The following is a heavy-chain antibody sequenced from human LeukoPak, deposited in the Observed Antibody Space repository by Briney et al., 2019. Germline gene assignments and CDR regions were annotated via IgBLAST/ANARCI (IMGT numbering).Heavy chain of an antibody. CDR1: GFSVSGYW. V-gene: IGHV3-7*01. D-gene: IGHD6-13*01. CDR2: IKQDGSEK. Sequence: GGSLRLSCAVSGFSVSGYWMTWVRQAPGKGLEWVANIKQDGSEKNYVDSAKGRFTISRDNAENSLFLQMNSLRVEDTAVYYCAREWQGGIAAAGTRIEGDYWGQGTLVAVSS. CDR3: AREWQGGIAAAGTRIEGDY. J-gene: IGHJ4*02.